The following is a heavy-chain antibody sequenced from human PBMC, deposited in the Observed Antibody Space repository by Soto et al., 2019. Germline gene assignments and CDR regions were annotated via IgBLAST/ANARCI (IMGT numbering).Heavy chain of an antibody. CDR3: VKDLYNDMFDS. CDR2: ITVGTGPT. Sequence: EVQLLESGVDLVQPGGSLRLSCAVSAFSVTTYAMTWVRQAPGEGLEWVATITVGTGPTYYADSVKGRFTVSRDNSKNTLYLRMNSLRVDDTAIYYCVKDLYNDMFDSWGQGTLVTVSS. D-gene: IGHD1-1*01. J-gene: IGHJ4*02. V-gene: IGHV3-23*01. CDR1: AFSVTTYA.